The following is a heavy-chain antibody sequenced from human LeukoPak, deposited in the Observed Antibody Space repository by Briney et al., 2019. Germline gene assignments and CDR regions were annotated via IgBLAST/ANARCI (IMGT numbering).Heavy chain of an antibody. V-gene: IGHV4-59*01. D-gene: IGHD2-21*01. CDR1: GGSISSYY. J-gene: IGHJ4*02. CDR3: ARDPGFLDY. Sequence: PSETLSLTCTVSGGSISSYYWSWIRQRPGKGLEWIGYIYYSGSTNYNPSLKSRVTISVDTSKNQFSLKLSSVTAADTAVYYCARDPGFLDYWGQGTLVTVSS. CDR2: IYYSGST.